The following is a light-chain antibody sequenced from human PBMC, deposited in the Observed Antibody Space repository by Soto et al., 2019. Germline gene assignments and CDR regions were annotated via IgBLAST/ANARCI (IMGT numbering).Light chain of an antibody. CDR2: GAS. V-gene: IGKV3-20*01. Sequence: EIVLTQSPGTLSLSPGEIATLSFRASQTVPTNYLAWHQQKPGQAPRLLIYGASNRATGIPDRFSGSGSGTDFTLTISRLEPEDFAVYYCQQYGSSGTFGQGTKVDIK. CDR3: QQYGSSGT. J-gene: IGKJ1*01. CDR1: QTVPTNY.